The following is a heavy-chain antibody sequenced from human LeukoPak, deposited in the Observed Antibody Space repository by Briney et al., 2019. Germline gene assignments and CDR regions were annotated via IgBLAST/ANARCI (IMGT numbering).Heavy chain of an antibody. CDR2: INPNSGGT. CDR1: GYTFTGYY. V-gene: IGHV1-2*02. D-gene: IGHD2-15*01. CDR3: ARDTIIAELRFNYYYYMDV. Sequence: ASVKVSCKASGYTFTGYYMHWVRQAPGQGLEWMGWINPNSGGTNYAQKFQGRVTMTRDTSISTAYMELSRLRSDDTAVYYCARDTIIAELRFNYYYYMDVWGKGTTVTVSS. J-gene: IGHJ6*03.